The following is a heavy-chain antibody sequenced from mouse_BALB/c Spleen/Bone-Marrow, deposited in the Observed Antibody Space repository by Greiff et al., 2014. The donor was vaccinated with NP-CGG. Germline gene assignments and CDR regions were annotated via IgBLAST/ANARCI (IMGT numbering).Heavy chain of an antibody. CDR1: GYTFTSYW. Sequence: QVQLQQSGAELARPGASVKLSCKASGYTFTSYWMQWVKQRPGQGLEWIGAIYPGDGDTRYTQKFKGKATLTADKSSSTAYMQLSSLASEDSAVYYCARGWDWFAYWGQGTLVTVPA. CDR3: ARGWDWFAY. J-gene: IGHJ3*01. CDR2: IYPGDGDT. D-gene: IGHD4-1*01. V-gene: IGHV1-87*01.